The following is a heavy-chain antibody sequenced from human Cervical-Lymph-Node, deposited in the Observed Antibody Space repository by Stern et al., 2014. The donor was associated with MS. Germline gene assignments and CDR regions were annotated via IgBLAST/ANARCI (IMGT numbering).Heavy chain of an antibody. CDR3: ARDDYSSGWYGGWFDP. D-gene: IGHD6-19*01. Sequence: VQLEESGAEVKKPGASVKVSCKASGYTFTSYGISWVRQAPGQGLEGMGWISAYNGNTNYAQKLQGRVTMTTDTSTSTAYMELRSLRSDDTAVYYCARDDYSSGWYGGWFDPWGQGTLVTVSS. J-gene: IGHJ5*02. CDR2: ISAYNGNT. CDR1: GYTFTSYG. V-gene: IGHV1-18*01.